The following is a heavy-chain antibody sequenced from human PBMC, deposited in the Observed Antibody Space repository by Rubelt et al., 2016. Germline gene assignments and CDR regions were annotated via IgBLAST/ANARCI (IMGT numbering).Heavy chain of an antibody. J-gene: IGHJ6*02. CDR2: INAGYGET. CDR3: ASDEDV. Sequence: QVQLVQSGAEVKMPGASVKVSCKASGYNFKIYGMHWVRQAPGQGLEWMGWINAGYGETKYSQKLEGRLTITTDNSATTIYMELSSLTSEDTAVYFCASDEDVWGQGTTVTVSS. V-gene: IGHV1-3*01. CDR1: GYNFKIYG.